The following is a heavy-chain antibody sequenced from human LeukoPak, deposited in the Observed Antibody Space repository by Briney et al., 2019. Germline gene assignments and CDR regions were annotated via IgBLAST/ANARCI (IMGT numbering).Heavy chain of an antibody. V-gene: IGHV4-59*01. J-gene: IGHJ6*04. D-gene: IGHD3-9*01. Sequence: SETLSLTCTVSGGSIRSYYWSWIRQPPGKGLEWIGHIYYSGSTNYSPSLKSRVTMSVDTSKNQFSLELSSVTAADTAVYYCASSYYDVLAGSTLEMDVWGKGTTVTVSS. CDR1: GGSIRSYY. CDR3: ASSYYDVLAGSTLEMDV. CDR2: IYYSGST.